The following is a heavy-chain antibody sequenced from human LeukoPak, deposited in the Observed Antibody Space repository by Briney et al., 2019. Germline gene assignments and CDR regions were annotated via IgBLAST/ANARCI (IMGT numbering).Heavy chain of an antibody. CDR3: ARDEYYDFWSGYPPHFDY. CDR2: INPNSGGT. D-gene: IGHD3-3*01. CDR1: GYTFTGYY. J-gene: IGHJ4*02. Sequence: ASVRVSCKASGYTFTGYYMHWVRQAPGQGLEWMGWINPNSGGTNYAQKFQGRVTMTRDMSISTAYMELSRLRSDDTAVYYCARDEYYDFWSGYPPHFDYWGQGTLVTVSS. V-gene: IGHV1-2*02.